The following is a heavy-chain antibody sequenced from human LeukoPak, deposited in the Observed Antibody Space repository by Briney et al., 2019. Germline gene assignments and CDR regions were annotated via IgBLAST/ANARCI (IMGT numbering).Heavy chain of an antibody. J-gene: IGHJ3*02. CDR2: MNPNSGNT. V-gene: IGHV1-8*03. Sequence: ASVKVSCKASGYTFASYDINWVRQATGQGLEWMGWMNPNSGNTGYAQKFQGRVTITRNTSISTAYMELSSLRSEDTAVYYCARDRGDDAFDIWGQGTMVTVSS. CDR1: GYTFASYD. CDR3: ARDRGDDAFDI. D-gene: IGHD3-10*01.